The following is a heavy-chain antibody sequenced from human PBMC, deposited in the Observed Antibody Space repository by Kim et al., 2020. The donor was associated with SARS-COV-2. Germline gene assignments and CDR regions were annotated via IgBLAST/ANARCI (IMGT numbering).Heavy chain of an antibody. J-gene: IGHJ4*02. Sequence: GGSLRLSCAASGFTFSSYAMHWVRQAPGKGLEWVAVISYDGSNKYYADSVKGRFTISRDNSKNTLYLQMNSLRAEDTAVYYCAREGDGYNGGSFDYWGQGTLVTVSS. D-gene: IGHD3-16*01. CDR2: ISYDGSNK. CDR3: AREGDGYNGGSFDY. V-gene: IGHV3-30*04. CDR1: GFTFSSYA.